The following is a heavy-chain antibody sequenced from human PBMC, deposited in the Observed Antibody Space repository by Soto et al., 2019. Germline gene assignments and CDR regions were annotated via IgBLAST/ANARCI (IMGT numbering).Heavy chain of an antibody. V-gene: IGHV3-74*01. CDR2: INMDGTKT. J-gene: IGHJ5*02. CDR1: EFTFSKYW. D-gene: IGHD3-22*01. CDR3: ARDYYYDSRSSSVNWFDP. Sequence: GGSLRLSCVASEFTFSKYWMHWVRQAPGKGLVWVSRINMDGTKTAYADSVKGRFTVSRDNANNTLYLQMNSLGVEDTAVYYCARDYYYDSRSSSVNWFDPWGQGTLVTVPQ.